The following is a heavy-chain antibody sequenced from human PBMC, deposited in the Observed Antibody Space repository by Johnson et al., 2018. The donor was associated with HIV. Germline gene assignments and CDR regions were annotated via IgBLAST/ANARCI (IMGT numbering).Heavy chain of an antibody. CDR1: GFTFSSYA. V-gene: IGHV3-NL1*01. J-gene: IGHJ3*01. CDR2: IYSAGST. D-gene: IGHD1-26*01. CDR3: VKAVAKVGAGMSFDF. Sequence: QMQLVESGGGVVQPGRSLKLSCAASGFTFSSYAMHWVRQAPGKGLDWVAVIYSAGSTNYADSVKGRFTISRDNSKNTLYLQMGSLRAEDTAVYYCVKAVAKVGAGMSFDFWGQGTMVTVSS.